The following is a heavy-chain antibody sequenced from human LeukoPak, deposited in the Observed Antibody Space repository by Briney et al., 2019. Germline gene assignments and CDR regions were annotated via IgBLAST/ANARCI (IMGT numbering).Heavy chain of an antibody. J-gene: IGHJ4*02. CDR1: GFTFTSSA. CDR2: IVVGSGNT. Sequence: SVNVSCKASGFTFTSSAVQWVRQARGQRLEWIGWIVVGSGNTNYAQKFQERVTITRDMSTSTAYMELSSLRSEDTAVYYCAADPYGDYVLLDYWGQGTLVTVSS. CDR3: AADPYGDYVLLDY. V-gene: IGHV1-58*01. D-gene: IGHD4-17*01.